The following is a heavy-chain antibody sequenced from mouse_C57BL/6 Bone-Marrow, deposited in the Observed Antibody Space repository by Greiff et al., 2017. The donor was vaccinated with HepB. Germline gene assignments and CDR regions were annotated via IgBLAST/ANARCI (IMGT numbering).Heavy chain of an antibody. J-gene: IGHJ2*01. Sequence: EVMLVESGGGLVKPGGSLKLPCAASGFTFSSYAMSWVRQTPEKRLEWVATISDGGSYTYYPDNVKGRFTISRDNAKNNLYLQMSHLKSEDTAMYYCARGLITTVVASYYFDYWGQGTTLTVSS. CDR3: ARGLITTVVASYYFDY. D-gene: IGHD1-1*01. CDR1: GFTFSSYA. CDR2: ISDGGSYT. V-gene: IGHV5-4*03.